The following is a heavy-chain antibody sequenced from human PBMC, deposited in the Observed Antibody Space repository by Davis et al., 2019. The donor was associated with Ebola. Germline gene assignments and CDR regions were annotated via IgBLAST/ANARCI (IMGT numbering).Heavy chain of an antibody. CDR1: GFTFSGSA. CDR3: TSDPGNDFRDLSNY. J-gene: IGHJ4*02. CDR2: IRSKANSYAT. Sequence: GESLKISCAASGFTFSGSAMHWVRQASGKGLEWVGRIRSKANSYATAYAASVKGRFTISRDDSKNTAYLQMNSLKTEDTAVYYCTSDPGNDFRDLSNYWGQGTLVTVSS. V-gene: IGHV3-73*01. D-gene: IGHD4-17*01.